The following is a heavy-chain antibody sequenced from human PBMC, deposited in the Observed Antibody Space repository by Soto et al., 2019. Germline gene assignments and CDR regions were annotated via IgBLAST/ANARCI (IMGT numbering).Heavy chain of an antibody. D-gene: IGHD2-21*02. CDR1: GFTFSTYA. V-gene: IGHV3-30-3*01. CDR3: ARDSHCGGDCSLYYFDY. CDR2: ISYGGSKK. J-gene: IGHJ4*02. Sequence: QVQLVESGGGVVQPWRPLRLSGASSGFTFSTYAMDWFRQAPGKWLEWVAVISYGGSKKYYADSVKGRFTISRDNPKNRLYLQMNSLRADDTAVYYCARDSHCGGDCSLYYFDYWGQGTLVTVSS.